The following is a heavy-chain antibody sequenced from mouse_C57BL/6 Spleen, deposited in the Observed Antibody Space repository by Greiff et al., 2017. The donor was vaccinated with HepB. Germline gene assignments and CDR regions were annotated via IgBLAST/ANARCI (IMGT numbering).Heavy chain of an antibody. V-gene: IGHV5-4*01. CDR3: ARDNYGSSPYWYFDV. Sequence: EVHLVESGGGLVKPGGSLKLSCAASGFTFSSYAMSWVRQTPEKRLEWVATISDGGSYTYYPDNVKGRFTISRDNAKNNLYLQMSHLKSEDTAMYYCARDNYGSSPYWYFDVWGTGTTVTVSS. CDR2: ISDGGSYT. J-gene: IGHJ1*03. D-gene: IGHD1-1*01. CDR1: GFTFSSYA.